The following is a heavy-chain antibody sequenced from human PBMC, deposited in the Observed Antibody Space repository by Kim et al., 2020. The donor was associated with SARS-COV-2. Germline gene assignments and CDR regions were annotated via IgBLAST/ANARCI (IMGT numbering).Heavy chain of an antibody. D-gene: IGHD3-22*01. CDR2: IIPIFGTA. CDR3: ARSFGQYYYDSSGGMDV. CDR1: GGTFSSYA. Sequence: ASVKVSCKASGGTFSSYAISWVRQAPGQGLEWMGGIIPIFGTANYAQKFQGRVTITADESTSTAYMELSSLRSEDTAVYYCARSFGQYYYDSSGGMDVWGQGTTVTVSS. J-gene: IGHJ6*02. V-gene: IGHV1-69*13.